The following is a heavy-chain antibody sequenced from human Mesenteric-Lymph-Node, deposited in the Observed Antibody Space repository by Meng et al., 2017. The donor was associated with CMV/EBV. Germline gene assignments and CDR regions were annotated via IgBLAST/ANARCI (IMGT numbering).Heavy chain of an antibody. D-gene: IGHD2-2*02. CDR1: GYSISSGYY. CDR2: IYHSGST. CDR3: ARSRKRVVPAAIRGYYYYGMDV. Sequence: SETLSLTCTVSGYSISSGYYWGWIRQPPGKGLEWIGSIYHSGSTYYNPSLKSRVTISVDTSKNQFSLKLSSVTAAETAVYYCARSRKRVVPAAIRGYYYYGMDVWGQGTTVTVSS. V-gene: IGHV4-38-2*02. J-gene: IGHJ6*02.